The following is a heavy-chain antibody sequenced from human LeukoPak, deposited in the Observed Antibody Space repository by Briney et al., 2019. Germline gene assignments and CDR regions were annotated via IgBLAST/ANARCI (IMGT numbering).Heavy chain of an antibody. J-gene: IGHJ4*02. CDR1: GFIFGDYA. D-gene: IGHD6-19*01. Sequence: GGSLRLSCAASGFIFGDYAMTWVRQVPGKGLEWVATSNWNGGRTAHADSVKGRFTISRDNTKNFLYLQVNSLRAEDTALYYCARHSEAVAYYFDYWGQGTLVTVSS. CDR2: SNWNGGRT. CDR3: ARHSEAVAYYFDY. V-gene: IGHV3-20*04.